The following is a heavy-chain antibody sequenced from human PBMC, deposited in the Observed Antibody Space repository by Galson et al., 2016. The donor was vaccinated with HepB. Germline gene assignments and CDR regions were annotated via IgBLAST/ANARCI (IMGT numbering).Heavy chain of an antibody. J-gene: IGHJ6*02. CDR3: AKDPYYGSDRGYGMDV. CDR2: IPLDGSNK. D-gene: IGHD3-10*01. V-gene: IGHV3-30*18. CDR1: GFRFGSYG. Sequence: SLRLSCAASGFRFGSYGMHWVRQAPGKGLEWVAYIPLDGSNKYCRDSVKGRFTISRDNSKNPVYLQMNSLRAEDTAVYYCAKDPYYGSDRGYGMDVWGQGTTVTVSS.